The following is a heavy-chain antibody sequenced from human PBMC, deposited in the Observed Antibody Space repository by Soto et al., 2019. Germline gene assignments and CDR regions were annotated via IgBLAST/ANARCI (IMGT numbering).Heavy chain of an antibody. CDR2: IKEDGSDK. CDR3: ARGGSESDY. J-gene: IGHJ4*02. V-gene: IGHV3-7*01. CDR1: GFTFSTYW. Sequence: EVQLVESGGGLVQPGGSLRLSCAASGFTFSTYWMTWVRQAPGKGLEWVANIKEDGSDKNYADSVKGRFTISRDNAKNSLYLQMNSLRVEDTALYYCARGGSESDYWGQGTLVIVSS.